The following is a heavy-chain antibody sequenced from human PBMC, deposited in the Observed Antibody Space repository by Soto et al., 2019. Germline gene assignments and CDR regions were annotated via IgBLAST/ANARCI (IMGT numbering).Heavy chain of an antibody. CDR1: GYTLTELS. Sequence: ASLKVSCKVSGYTLTELSMHWVRQAPGKGLEWMGGFDPEDGETIYAQKFQGRVTMTEDTSTDTAYMELSSLRSEDTAVYYCASGFAIFGVLIISPRPAITYWGQGTLVNVSS. V-gene: IGHV1-24*01. CDR3: ASGFAIFGVLIISPRPAITY. J-gene: IGHJ4*02. D-gene: IGHD3-3*01. CDR2: FDPEDGET.